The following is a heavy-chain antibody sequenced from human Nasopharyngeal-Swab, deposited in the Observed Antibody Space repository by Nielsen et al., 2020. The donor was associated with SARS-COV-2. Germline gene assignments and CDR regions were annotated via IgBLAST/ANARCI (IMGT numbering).Heavy chain of an antibody. D-gene: IGHD3-22*01. J-gene: IGHJ4*02. CDR1: GGTFSSYA. V-gene: IGHV1-69*04. CDR3: ARAYDSSGYYWGDIDY. CDR2: IIPILGIA. Sequence: SVKVSCKASGGTFSSYAISWVRQAPGQGLEWMGRIIPILGIANYAQKFQGRVPITEDKSTSTAYMELSSLRSEDTAVYYCARAYDSSGYYWGDIDYWGQGTLVTVSS.